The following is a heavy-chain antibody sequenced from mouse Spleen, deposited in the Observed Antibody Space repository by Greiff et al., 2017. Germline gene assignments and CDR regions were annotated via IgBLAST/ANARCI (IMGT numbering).Heavy chain of an antibody. D-gene: IGHD2-4*01. V-gene: IGHV7-3*02. CDR3: ARDMNYDGVYYAMDY. J-gene: IGHJ4*01. CDR2: IRNKANGYTT. Sequence: EVMLVESGGGLVQPGGSLRLSCATSGFTFTDYYMSWVRQPPGKALEWLGFIRNKANGYTTEYSASVKGRFTISRDNSQSILYLQMNTLRAEDSATYYCARDMNYDGVYYAMDYWGQGTSVTVSS. CDR1: GFTFTDYY.